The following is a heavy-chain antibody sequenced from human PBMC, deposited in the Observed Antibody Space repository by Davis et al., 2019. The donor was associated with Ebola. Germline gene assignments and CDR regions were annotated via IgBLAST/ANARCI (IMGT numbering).Heavy chain of an antibody. V-gene: IGHV4-39*07. D-gene: IGHD6-6*01. Sequence: SETLSLTCTVSGGSISSSSYYWGWIRQPPGKGLEWIGSIYYSGSTYYNPSLKSRVTISVDTSKNQFSLKLSSVTAADTAVYYWAREGRKPLVHSFDLWGPGTMVTVSA. CDR1: GGSISSSSYY. J-gene: IGHJ3*01. CDR2: IYYSGST. CDR3: AREGRKPLVHSFDL.